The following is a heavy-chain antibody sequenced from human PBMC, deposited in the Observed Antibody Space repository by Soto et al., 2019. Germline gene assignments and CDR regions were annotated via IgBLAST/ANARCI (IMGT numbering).Heavy chain of an antibody. CDR3: ARGYSGYDTEPDYYYYGMDV. CDR1: GYTFTGYY. CDR2: INPNSGGT. D-gene: IGHD5-12*01. Sequence: QVQLVQSGAEVKKPGASVKVSCKASGYTFTGYYMHWVRQAPGQGLEWMGWINPNSGGTNYAQKFQGWVTMTRDTSNSTAYRELRRLRSDDTAVYYCARGYSGYDTEPDYYYYGMDVWGQGTTVTVSS. V-gene: IGHV1-2*04. J-gene: IGHJ6*02.